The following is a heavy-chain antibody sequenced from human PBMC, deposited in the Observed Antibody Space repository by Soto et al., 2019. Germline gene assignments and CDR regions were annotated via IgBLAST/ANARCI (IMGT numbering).Heavy chain of an antibody. V-gene: IGHV1-18*01. D-gene: IGHD3-10*01. CDR1: GYSFTSAG. Sequence: QVQLVQSGAEVKKPGASVKVSCKASGYSFTSAGISWVRQAPGQGPEWMGWTSTFNGEAKYAQKLQGRVTMTTDTSTTTAYMELRRLTSDDTAVYYCARDLDGSGSYFTDYWGQGTLVTVAS. CDR3: ARDLDGSGSYFTDY. J-gene: IGHJ4*02. CDR2: TSTFNGEA.